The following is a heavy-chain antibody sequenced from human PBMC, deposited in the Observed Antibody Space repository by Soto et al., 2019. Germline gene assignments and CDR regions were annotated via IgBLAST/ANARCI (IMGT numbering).Heavy chain of an antibody. Sequence: GESLKISCAASGFRFSLFLMRWVRQTPGKGLEWVANINEDGSEKFFADSVKGRFTISRDNAKNSLSLQMNSLTADDTAVYYCERTGWPQSSYYFDYWGQGTLVTVSS. V-gene: IGHV3-7*03. CDR3: ERTGWPQSSYYFDY. CDR2: INEDGSEK. D-gene: IGHD3-16*01. J-gene: IGHJ4*02. CDR1: GFRFSLFL.